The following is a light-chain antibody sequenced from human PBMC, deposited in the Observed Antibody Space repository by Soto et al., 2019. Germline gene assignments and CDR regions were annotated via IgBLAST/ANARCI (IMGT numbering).Light chain of an antibody. Sequence: EIVLTQSPATLSLSPGERATLSCRASQSVSSYLAWYQQKPGQAPRLLIYDASSRATGIPARFSGSGSETDFTRTITSLEPEDFAVYYCQQRSNWPSTFGGGTKVEI. CDR1: QSVSSY. CDR3: QQRSNWPST. CDR2: DAS. V-gene: IGKV3-11*01. J-gene: IGKJ4*01.